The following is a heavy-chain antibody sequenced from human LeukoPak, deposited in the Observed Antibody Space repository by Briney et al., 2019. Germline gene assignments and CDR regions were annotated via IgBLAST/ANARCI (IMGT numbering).Heavy chain of an antibody. J-gene: IGHJ4*02. Sequence: GASVKVSCKVSGYTLTELSMHWVRQAPGKGLEWMGGFDPEDGETIYAQKFQGRVTMTRDTSTSTVYMYLSGLRSEDTAVYYCARDRGDSSGWYGKSPWPYWGQGTLITVSS. CDR1: GYTLTELS. CDR2: FDPEDGET. CDR3: ARDRGDSSGWYGKSPWPY. D-gene: IGHD6-19*01. V-gene: IGHV1-24*01.